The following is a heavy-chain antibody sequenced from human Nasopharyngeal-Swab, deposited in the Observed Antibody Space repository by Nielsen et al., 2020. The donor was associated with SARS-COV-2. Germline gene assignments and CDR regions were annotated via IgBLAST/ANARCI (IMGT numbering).Heavy chain of an antibody. D-gene: IGHD3-22*01. CDR1: GFTFSSYA. Sequence: GESLKISCAASGFTFSSYAMSWVRQAPGKGLEWVSAISGSGGSTYYADSVKGRFTIFRDNSKNTLYLQMNSLRAEDTAVYYCAKDYYDSSGYHPDAFDIWGQGTMVTVSS. CDR2: ISGSGGST. J-gene: IGHJ3*02. V-gene: IGHV3-23*01. CDR3: AKDYYDSSGYHPDAFDI.